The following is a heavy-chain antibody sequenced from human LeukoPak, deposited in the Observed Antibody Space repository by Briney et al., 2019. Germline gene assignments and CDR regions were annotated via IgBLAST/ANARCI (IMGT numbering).Heavy chain of an antibody. CDR1: GFTFSSYW. CDR3: ARVRSSSWYFSLGYYYGMDV. CDR2: IKQDGSEK. Sequence: GGSLRLSCAASGFTFSSYWMSWVRQAPGKGLEWVANIKQDGSEKYYVDSVKGRFTISRDNAKNSLYLQMNSLRAEDTAVYYCARVRSSSWYFSLGYYYGMDVWGQGTTVTVSS. V-gene: IGHV3-7*04. J-gene: IGHJ6*02. D-gene: IGHD6-13*01.